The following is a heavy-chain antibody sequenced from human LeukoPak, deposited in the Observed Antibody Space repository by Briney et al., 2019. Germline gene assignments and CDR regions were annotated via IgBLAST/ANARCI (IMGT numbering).Heavy chain of an antibody. CDR2: VYYSGST. CDR3: ARRHSYADYYFDY. CDR1: GGSISNTSYY. J-gene: IGHJ4*02. Sequence: SETLSLTCTVSGGSISNTSYYWGWIRQPPGKGLEWIGFVYYSGSTYYNPSLKSRVTISVDTSKNQFSLKLTSVTAADTAVYYCARRHSYADYYFDYWGQGTLVTVSS. D-gene: IGHD4-17*01. V-gene: IGHV4-39*01.